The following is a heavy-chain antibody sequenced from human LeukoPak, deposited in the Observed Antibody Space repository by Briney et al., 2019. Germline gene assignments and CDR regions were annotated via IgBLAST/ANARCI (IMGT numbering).Heavy chain of an antibody. CDR2: IYYSGST. V-gene: IGHV4-59*12. CDR3: ARGDYDYVWGSYRLYFDY. Sequence: PSETLSLTCTVSGGSISSYYWSWIRQPPGKGLEWIGYIYYSGSTNYNPSLKSRVTISVDTSKNQFSLKLSSVTAADTAVYYCARGDYDYVWGSYRLYFDYWGQGTLVTVSS. D-gene: IGHD3-16*02. CDR1: GGSISSYY. J-gene: IGHJ4*02.